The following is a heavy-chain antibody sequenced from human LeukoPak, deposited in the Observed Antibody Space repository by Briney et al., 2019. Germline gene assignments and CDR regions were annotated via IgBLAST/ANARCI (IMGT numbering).Heavy chain of an antibody. V-gene: IGHV4-59*08. J-gene: IGHJ4*02. D-gene: IGHD3-10*01. CDR2: IYYSGST. Sequence: PSETLSLTCTVSGGSISSYYWSWIRQPPGKGLEWIGYIYYSGSTNYNPSLKSRVTISVDTSKNQFSLKLSSVTAADTAVYYCARLDTGSSEYFDYWGQRTLVTVSS. CDR3: ARLDTGSSEYFDY. CDR1: GGSISSYY.